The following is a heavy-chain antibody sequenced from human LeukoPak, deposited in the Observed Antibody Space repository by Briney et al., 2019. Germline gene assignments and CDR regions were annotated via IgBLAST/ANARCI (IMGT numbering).Heavy chain of an antibody. CDR1: GVIVSRNF. Sequence: GGSVRLSCAASGVIVSRNFMSWVRQAPGQGLQWVAIMYAGGTTDYSDAVRGRFHISRDSSDNTLSLQINSLRVEDTAVYYCARGSGSGWPLDRWGEGALVTVSS. V-gene: IGHV3-53*01. D-gene: IGHD6-19*01. CDR3: ARGSGSGWPLDR. CDR2: MYAGGTT. J-gene: IGHJ5*02.